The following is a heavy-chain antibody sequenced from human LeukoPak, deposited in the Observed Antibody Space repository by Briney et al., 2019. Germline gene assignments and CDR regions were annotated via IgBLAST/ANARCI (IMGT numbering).Heavy chain of an antibody. J-gene: IGHJ2*01. CDR1: GFTFSNAW. CDR3: TTDRWLRTLFWYFTL. CDR2: FKSKTDGGTT. V-gene: IGHV3-15*01. D-gene: IGHD2-15*01. Sequence: PGGSLRLSCTASGFTFSNAWMFWVRQAPGKGLEWVGRFKSKTDGGTTDYAAPVKGRFGISRDDSKNTVYLQMNSLKTEDTAVYYCTTDRWLRTLFWYFTLWGRGTLVTVSS.